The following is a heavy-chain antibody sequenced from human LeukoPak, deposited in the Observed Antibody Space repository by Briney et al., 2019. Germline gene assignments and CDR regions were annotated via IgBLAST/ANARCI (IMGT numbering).Heavy chain of an antibody. D-gene: IGHD5-12*01. CDR3: AKGVNGYDYFDY. Sequence: GRSLRLSCAASGFTFSSYGMHWVRQAPGKGLEWVAVISYDGSNKYYADSVKGRFTISRDNSKNTLYLQMNILRAEDTAAYYCAKGVNGYDYFDYWGQGTLVAVSS. J-gene: IGHJ4*02. CDR2: ISYDGSNK. CDR1: GFTFSSYG. V-gene: IGHV3-30*18.